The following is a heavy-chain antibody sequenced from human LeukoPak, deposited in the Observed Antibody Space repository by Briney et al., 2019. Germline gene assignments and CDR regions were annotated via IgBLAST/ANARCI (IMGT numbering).Heavy chain of an antibody. J-gene: IGHJ6*04. V-gene: IGHV3-11*01. Sequence: PGGSLRLSCAASGFTFSDYYMSWIRQAPGKGLEWVSYISSSGSTIYYADSVKGRFTISRDNAKNSLYLQMNSLRAEDTAVYYCARDFGYSSSRLPLNVWGKGTTVTVSP. CDR2: ISSSGSTI. CDR3: ARDFGYSSSRLPLNV. D-gene: IGHD6-13*01. CDR1: GFTFSDYY.